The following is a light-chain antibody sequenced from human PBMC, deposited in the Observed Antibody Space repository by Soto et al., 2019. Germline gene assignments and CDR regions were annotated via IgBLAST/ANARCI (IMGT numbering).Light chain of an antibody. Sequence: QSVLTQPRSVSGSPGHSVTISCTGTSSDVAYYDYVSWYQQHPGKAPKLMIYDVNKRPSGISDRFSGSKSGNTASLTISGLQAEDEADYFCCSFVRTNGLLFGGGTKLTVL. CDR2: DVN. J-gene: IGLJ2*01. CDR1: SSDVAYYDY. CDR3: CSFVRTNGLL. V-gene: IGLV2-11*01.